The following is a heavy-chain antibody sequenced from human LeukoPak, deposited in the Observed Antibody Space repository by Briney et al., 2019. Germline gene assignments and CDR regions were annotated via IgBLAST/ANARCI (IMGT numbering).Heavy chain of an antibody. CDR1: GFSLSN. Sequence: GGSLRLSCAASGFSLSNMVWVRQAPGKGLEWIASTGLSSSYIGYADSVKGRFTISRDNGENSVYLQMNSLRAEDTAVYFCARERSYCSGATCSLDLWGQGTLVTVSS. CDR2: TGLSSSYI. V-gene: IGHV3-21*01. D-gene: IGHD2-15*01. J-gene: IGHJ5*02. CDR3: ARERSYCSGATCSLDL.